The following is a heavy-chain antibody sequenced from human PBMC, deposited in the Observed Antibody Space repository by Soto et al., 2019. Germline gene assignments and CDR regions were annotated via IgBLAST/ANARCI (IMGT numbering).Heavy chain of an antibody. V-gene: IGHV6-1*01. Sequence: SQTLSLTCAISGDSVSSISTAWNWIRQSPSRGLEWLGRTYYRSKWFNDYAISVKSRITITPDTSKNQFSLQLNSVTPEDTAVYYCESPYGGSDAFDIWGQGTMVTVSS. CDR3: ESPYGGSDAFDI. J-gene: IGHJ3*02. CDR2: TYYRSKWFN. D-gene: IGHD2-15*01. CDR1: GDSVSSISTA.